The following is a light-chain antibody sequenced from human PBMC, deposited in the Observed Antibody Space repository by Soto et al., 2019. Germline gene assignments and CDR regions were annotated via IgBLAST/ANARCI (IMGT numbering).Light chain of an antibody. CDR1: SFNIGGGYD. J-gene: IGLJ3*02. Sequence: QSVLTQPPSVSGAPGQRVTISCTGSSFNIGGGYDVHWYQHLPGTAPKVLIYGDINRPSGVADRFSGSKSGTSASLAITGLQAEDEADYYCQSYDSSLNSGVFGGGTKVTVL. CDR3: QSYDSSLNSGV. CDR2: GDI. V-gene: IGLV1-40*01.